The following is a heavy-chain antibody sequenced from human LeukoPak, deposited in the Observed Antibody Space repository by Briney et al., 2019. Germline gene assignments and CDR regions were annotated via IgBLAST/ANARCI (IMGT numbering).Heavy chain of an antibody. Sequence: PGGPLRLSCAASGFTVTTNYMSWVRQAPGKGLEWVSVIYSGGSTYYADSVKGRFTISRHNSKNTLYLQMDSLRDEDTAVYYCARGDFWSGYYTGLYWGQGTLVTVSS. CDR1: GFTVTTNY. CDR3: ARGDFWSGYYTGLY. D-gene: IGHD3-3*01. V-gene: IGHV3-53*04. CDR2: IYSGGST. J-gene: IGHJ4*02.